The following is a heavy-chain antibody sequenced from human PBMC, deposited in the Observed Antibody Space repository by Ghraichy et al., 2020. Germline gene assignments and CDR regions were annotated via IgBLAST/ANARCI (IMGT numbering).Heavy chain of an antibody. J-gene: IGHJ4*02. CDR1: GGSISSGGYY. CDR3: ARFRKEATTQYYFDY. V-gene: IGHV4-31*03. D-gene: IGHD1/OR15-1a*01. CDR2: IYYSGST. Sequence: SETLSLTCTVSGGSISSGGYYWSWIRQHPGKGLEWIGYIYYSGSTYYNPSLKSRVTISVDTSKNQFSLKLSSVTAADTAVYYCARFRKEATTQYYFDYWGQGTLVTVSS.